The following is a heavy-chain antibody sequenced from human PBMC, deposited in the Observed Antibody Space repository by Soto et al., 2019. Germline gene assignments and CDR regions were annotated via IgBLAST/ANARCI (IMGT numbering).Heavy chain of an antibody. CDR2: IYHSGST. CDR3: ASNHPGYCSGDSCYYGHY. J-gene: IGHJ4*02. Sequence: SETLSLTCAVSGGSISSGGYSWSWIRQPPGKGLEWIGYIYHSGSTYYNPSLKSRVTISVDRSKNQFSLKLSSVTAADTAVYYCASNHPGYCSGDSCYYGHYWGQGTMVTVYS. V-gene: IGHV4-30-2*01. CDR1: GGSISSGGYS. D-gene: IGHD2-15*01.